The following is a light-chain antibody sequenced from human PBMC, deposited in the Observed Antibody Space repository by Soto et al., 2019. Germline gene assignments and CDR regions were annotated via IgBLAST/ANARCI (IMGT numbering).Light chain of an antibody. J-gene: IGKJ4*01. CDR3: QQRSSWPLT. V-gene: IGKV3-11*01. CDR2: DAS. Sequence: EIVLTQSPAPLSLSPGERATLSCRASQSVRSYLAWYQQKPGQAPRLLIYDASNRATGIPARFSGSGSGTDFTLTISSLETEDFAVYYCQQRSSWPLTFGGGTKVEIK. CDR1: QSVRSY.